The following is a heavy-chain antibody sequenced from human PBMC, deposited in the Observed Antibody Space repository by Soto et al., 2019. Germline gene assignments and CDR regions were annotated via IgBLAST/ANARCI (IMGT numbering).Heavy chain of an antibody. V-gene: IGHV4-34*01. CDR1: GGSFSGYY. D-gene: IGHD3-10*01. J-gene: IGHJ4*02. Sequence: QVQLQPWGAGLLKPSETLSLTCAVYGGSFSGYYWSWIRQPTGKGLEWIGEINHSGSPNYNPSLTSRVTISVDTSKNQFSLTLSYVTAADTAVYYCARVLWFGRNYFDYWGQGTLVTVSS. CDR2: INHSGSP. CDR3: ARVLWFGRNYFDY.